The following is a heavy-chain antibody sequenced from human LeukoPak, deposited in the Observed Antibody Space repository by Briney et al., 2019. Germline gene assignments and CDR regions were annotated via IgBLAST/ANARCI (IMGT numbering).Heavy chain of an antibody. D-gene: IGHD5-24*01. Sequence: GASVKVSCKASGYTFTSYYMHWVRQAPGQGLEWMGIINPSGGSTSYAQKFQGRVTMTMDTSTRTVYMELSSLRSEDTAMYYCARDGEMATTTHDIDDYWGQGTLVTVSS. J-gene: IGHJ4*02. CDR3: ARDGEMATTTHDIDDY. V-gene: IGHV1-46*01. CDR1: GYTFTSYY. CDR2: INPSGGST.